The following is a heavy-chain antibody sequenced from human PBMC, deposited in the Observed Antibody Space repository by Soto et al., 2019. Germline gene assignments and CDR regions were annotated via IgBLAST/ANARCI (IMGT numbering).Heavy chain of an antibody. CDR1: GGSISSGGYY. CDR2: IYYSGST. J-gene: IGHJ4*02. D-gene: IGHD4-17*01. Sequence: QVQLQESGPGLVKPSQTLSLTCTVSGGSISSGGYYWSWISQHPGKGLEWIGYIYYSGSTYYNPSLKSRVTISADTSKNQFSRKLSSVTAADTDVYYGAGDLSPFGDDVLDSWGQGTLVTVSS. V-gene: IGHV4-31*03. CDR3: AGDLSPFGDDVLDS.